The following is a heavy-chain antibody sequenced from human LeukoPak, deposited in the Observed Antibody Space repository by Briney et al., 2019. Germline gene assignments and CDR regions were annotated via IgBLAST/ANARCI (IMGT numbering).Heavy chain of an antibody. D-gene: IGHD3-9*01. V-gene: IGHV2-5*02. CDR1: GFSLSTSGVG. J-gene: IGHJ4*02. Sequence: SGPTLVNPTQTLTLTCTFSGFSLSTSGVGVGWIRQPPGKALEWLALIYWDDDKRYSPSLKSRLTITKDTSKNQVVLTMTNMDPVDTATYYCAHQADDWLFNASPYYFDYWGQGTLVTVSS. CDR3: AHQADDWLFNASPYYFDY. CDR2: IYWDDDK.